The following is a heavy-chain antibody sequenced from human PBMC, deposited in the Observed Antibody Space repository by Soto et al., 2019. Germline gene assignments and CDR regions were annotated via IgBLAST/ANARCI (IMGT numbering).Heavy chain of an antibody. CDR2: ISSSSSYI. Sequence: GGSLRLSCAASGFTFSSYSMNWVRQAPGKGLEWVSSISSSSSYIYYADSVKGRFTISRDNAKNSLYLQMNSLRAGDTAVYYCASIPIAARPFDYWGQGTLVTVS. V-gene: IGHV3-21*01. J-gene: IGHJ4*02. CDR1: GFTFSSYS. D-gene: IGHD6-6*01. CDR3: ASIPIAARPFDY.